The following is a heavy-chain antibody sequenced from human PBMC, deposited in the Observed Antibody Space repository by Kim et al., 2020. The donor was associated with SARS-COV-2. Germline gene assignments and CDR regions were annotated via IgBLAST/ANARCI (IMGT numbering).Heavy chain of an antibody. V-gene: IGHV3-15*01. D-gene: IGHD4-17*01. Sequence: GGSLRLSCAASGFTFSNAWMSWVRQAPGKGLEWVGRIKSKTDGGTTDYAAPVKGRFTISRDDSKNTLYLQMNSLKTEDTAVYYCTTDPTTGTTVTTFGWGQGTLVTVSS. CDR3: TTDPTTGTTVTTFG. CDR2: IKSKTDGGTT. J-gene: IGHJ4*02. CDR1: GFTFSNAW.